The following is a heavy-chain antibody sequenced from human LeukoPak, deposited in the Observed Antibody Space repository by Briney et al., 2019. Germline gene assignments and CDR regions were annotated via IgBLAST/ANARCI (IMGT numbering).Heavy chain of an antibody. CDR2: IKDKTDGGTT. D-gene: IGHD4-11*01. CDR3: TTTVHL. Sequence: GGSLRLSCAASGFSFSSYSMNWVRQAPGKGLEWVGRIKDKTDGGTTDYAAPVKGRFTISRDDPKNTLYLQMNSLKTEDTAVYYCTTTVHLWGQGTLVTVSS. J-gene: IGHJ4*02. CDR1: GFSFSSYS. V-gene: IGHV3-15*01.